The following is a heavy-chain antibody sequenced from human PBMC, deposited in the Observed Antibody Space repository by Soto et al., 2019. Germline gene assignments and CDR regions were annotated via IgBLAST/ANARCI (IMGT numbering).Heavy chain of an antibody. CDR2: IHHSGST. Sequence: QVQLQESGPGLVKPSGTLSLTCAVSGDSIDSNHWWSWVRQPPGKGLEWIGEIHHSGSTNYNPSHNNRLTPSVDKSQNQVARSLSSVTAADTAFYYCARTNTVYISGWSNWFETWGQGTLVTVSS. V-gene: IGHV4-4*02. D-gene: IGHD6-19*01. CDR3: ARTNTVYISGWSNWFET. CDR1: GDSIDSNHW. J-gene: IGHJ5*02.